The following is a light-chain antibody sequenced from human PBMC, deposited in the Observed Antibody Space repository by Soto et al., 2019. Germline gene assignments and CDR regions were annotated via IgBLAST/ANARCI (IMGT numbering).Light chain of an antibody. CDR1: SVDVGDYNS. CDR2: RVT. CDR3: SSYSHSPPSYV. V-gene: IGLV2-14*03. J-gene: IGLJ1*01. Sequence: QSVLTQPASVSGSPGQSITISCTGSSVDVGDYNSVSWYQQHPGKAPKVMIYRVTIRASGVSNRFSGSKSGNTASPTISGLQAEDEADYYCSSYSHSPPSYVFGTGTKVTVL.